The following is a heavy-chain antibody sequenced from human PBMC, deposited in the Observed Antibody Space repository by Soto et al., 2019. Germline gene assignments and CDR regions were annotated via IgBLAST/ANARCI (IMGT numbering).Heavy chain of an antibody. J-gene: IGHJ4*02. CDR3: ARGYMEQLLIDY. CDR2: IYYSGST. Sequence: SETLSLTCTVSGGPISSGGYYWSWIRQHPGKGLEWIGYIYYSGSTYYNPSLKSRVTISVDTSKNQFPLKLSSVTAADTAVYYCARGYMEQLLIDYWGQGTLVTVSS. D-gene: IGHD5-18*01. V-gene: IGHV4-31*03. CDR1: GGPISSGGYY.